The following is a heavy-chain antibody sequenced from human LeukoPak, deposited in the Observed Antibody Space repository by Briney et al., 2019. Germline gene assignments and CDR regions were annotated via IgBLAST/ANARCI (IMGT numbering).Heavy chain of an antibody. J-gene: IGHJ4*02. CDR3: ARHDSSGYRGPC. CDR1: GGSISSGDYY. Sequence: SQTLSLTCTVSGGSISSGDYYWSWIRQPPGKGLEWIGYIYYSGSTYYNPSLKSRVTISVDTSKNQFSLKLSSVTAVDTAVYYCARHDSSGYRGPCWGQGTLVTVSS. V-gene: IGHV4-30-4*01. CDR2: IYYSGST. D-gene: IGHD3-22*01.